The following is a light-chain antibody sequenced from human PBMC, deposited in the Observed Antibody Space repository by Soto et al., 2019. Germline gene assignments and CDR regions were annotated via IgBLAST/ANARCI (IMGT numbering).Light chain of an antibody. J-gene: IGKJ4*01. CDR3: QQYNTWPPLT. V-gene: IGKV3-15*01. Sequence: EIVMTQSPATLSVSPGERATLSCRASQSVSSNLAWYQQKPGQAPRLLIYGAATRATGIPARFSGSGSGTEFNLTISSLQSEDFAVDHCQQYNTWPPLTFGGGTKVEI. CDR1: QSVSSN. CDR2: GAA.